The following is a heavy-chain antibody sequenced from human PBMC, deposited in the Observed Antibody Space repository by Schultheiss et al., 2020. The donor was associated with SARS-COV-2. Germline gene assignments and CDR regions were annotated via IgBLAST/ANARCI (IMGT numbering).Heavy chain of an antibody. CDR1: GFTVSSNY. D-gene: IGHD2-2*01. CDR2: INSDGSST. Sequence: GGSLRLSCAASGFTVSSNYMSWVRQAPGKGLVWVSRINSDGSSTSYADSVKGRFTISRDNAKNTLYLQMNSLRAEDTAVYYCAKPGGDCSSTSCYNYYYYYGMDVWGQGTTVTVSS. CDR3: AKPGGDCSSTSCYNYYYYYGMDV. J-gene: IGHJ6*02. V-gene: IGHV3-74*01.